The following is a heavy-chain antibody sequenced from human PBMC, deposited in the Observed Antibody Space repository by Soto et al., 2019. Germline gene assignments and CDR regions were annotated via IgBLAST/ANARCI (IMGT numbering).Heavy chain of an antibody. CDR3: ATNWGPDAFDI. Sequence: SETLSLTCTVSGGSISSAYYYWSWIRQPPGKDLEWIGYIYYGGSTYYNPSLKSRVTISVDTSKNQFSLKLSSVTAADTAVYYCATNWGPDAFDIWGQGTMVT. CDR2: IYYGGST. J-gene: IGHJ3*02. V-gene: IGHV4-30-4*01. CDR1: GGSISSAYYY. D-gene: IGHD7-27*01.